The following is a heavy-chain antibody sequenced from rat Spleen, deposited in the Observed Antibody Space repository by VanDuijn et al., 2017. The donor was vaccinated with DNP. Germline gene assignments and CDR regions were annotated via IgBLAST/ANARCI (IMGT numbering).Heavy chain of an antibody. Sequence: EVQLVESGGGPVQPGRSLKLSCIASGFIFSNFWMTWIRQAPKKGLEWVATIIYDGSTTYYRDSVKGRFTISRDNAKSTLYLQMDSLRSEDTATYYCARQEGTTGVMDAWGQGASVTVSS. J-gene: IGHJ4*01. D-gene: IGHD1-11*01. CDR3: ARQEGTTGVMDA. CDR1: GFIFSNFW. V-gene: IGHV5-29*01. CDR2: IIYDGSTT.